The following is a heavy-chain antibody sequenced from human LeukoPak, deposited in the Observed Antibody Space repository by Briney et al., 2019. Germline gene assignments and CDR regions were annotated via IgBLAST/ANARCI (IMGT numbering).Heavy chain of an antibody. V-gene: IGHV1-18*01. CDR3: ARDLTHRRYYGNSGYQIVPAF. CDR1: GYTFTSYG. J-gene: IGHJ4*02. D-gene: IGHD3-22*01. CDR2: ISAYNGYT. Sequence: ASVKVSCKASGYTFTSYGISWVRQAPGQGLEWMGWISAYNGYTNYAQKLQGRVTMTRDTSTSTAYLDLRSLRSDDTAVYYCARDLTHRRYYGNSGYQIVPAFWGQGTLVTVSS.